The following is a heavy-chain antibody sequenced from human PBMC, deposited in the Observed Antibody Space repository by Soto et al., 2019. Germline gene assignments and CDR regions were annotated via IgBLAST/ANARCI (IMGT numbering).Heavy chain of an antibody. D-gene: IGHD2-15*01. Sequence: GGSLRLSCAASGFTFSSYGMHWVRQAPGKGLEWVAVIWYDGSNKYYADSVKGRFTISRDNSKNTLYLQMNSLRAEDTAVYYCARVGCSGGSCYRYYGMDVWGQGTTVTVSS. J-gene: IGHJ6*02. CDR3: ARVGCSGGSCYRYYGMDV. V-gene: IGHV3-33*01. CDR2: IWYDGSNK. CDR1: GFTFSSYG.